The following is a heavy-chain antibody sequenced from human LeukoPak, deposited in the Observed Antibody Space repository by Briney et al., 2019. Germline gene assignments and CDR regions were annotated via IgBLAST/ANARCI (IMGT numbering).Heavy chain of an antibody. CDR1: GFTFSSYA. CDR3: AKLEGLRFAPFDH. Sequence: GGSLRLSCAVSGFTFSSYAMSWVRQAPGKGLEWVSAISCSGGSTYYADSVKGLFTISRDNSKNTLYPQMNSLRAEDTAVYYCAKLEGLRFAPFDHWGQGTLVTVSS. V-gene: IGHV3-23*01. J-gene: IGHJ4*02. D-gene: IGHD5-12*01. CDR2: ISCSGGST.